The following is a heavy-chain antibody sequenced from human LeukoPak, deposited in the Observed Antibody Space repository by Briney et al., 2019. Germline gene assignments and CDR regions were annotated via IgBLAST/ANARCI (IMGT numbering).Heavy chain of an antibody. CDR1: GYSISSGYY. J-gene: IGHJ4*02. CDR3: ARHGDSSGYFVY. Sequence: PSETLSLTCAVSGYSISSGYYWGWIRQPPGKGLERIGSIYHSGSTYYNPSLKSRVTISVDTSKNQFSLKLSSVTAADTAVYYCARHGDSSGYFVYWGQGTLVTVSS. D-gene: IGHD3-22*01. V-gene: IGHV4-38-2*01. CDR2: IYHSGST.